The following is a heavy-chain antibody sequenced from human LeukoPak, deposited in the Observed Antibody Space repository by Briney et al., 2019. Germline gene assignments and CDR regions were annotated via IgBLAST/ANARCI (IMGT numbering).Heavy chain of an antibody. D-gene: IGHD2-2*01. CDR2: IRYDRTNK. V-gene: IGHV3-30*02. CDR3: ASDGCASTSCYVDP. CDR1: GFTFSSYG. J-gene: IGHJ5*02. Sequence: GGSLRLSCTASGFTFSSYGMHWVRQAPGKGLEWLTFIRYDRTNKYYADSVKGRFTISRDNSQNTLYLQMNSLRAEDTAVYYCASDGCASTSCYVDPWGQGTLVTVSA.